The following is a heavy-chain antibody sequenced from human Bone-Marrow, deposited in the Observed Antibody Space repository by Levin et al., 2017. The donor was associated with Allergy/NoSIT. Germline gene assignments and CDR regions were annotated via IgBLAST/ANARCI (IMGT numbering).Heavy chain of an antibody. D-gene: IGHD6-19*01. Sequence: GGSLRLSCVASGFSVGLYDMHWVRQPTGKGLEWVLGIGDSGDTYYPGSEEGRFTVSREDARNTMYLQMTNLRAGDTAVYYCARKKWLGAFDIWGQGTVVTVSS. CDR1: GFSVGLYD. V-gene: IGHV3-13*01. CDR2: IGDSGDT. J-gene: IGHJ3*02. CDR3: ARKKWLGAFDI.